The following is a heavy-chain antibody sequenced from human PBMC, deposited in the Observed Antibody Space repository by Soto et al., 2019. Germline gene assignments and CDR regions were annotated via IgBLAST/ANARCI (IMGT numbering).Heavy chain of an antibody. J-gene: IGHJ4*02. CDR3: ARGEVRGLIATGLDY. D-gene: IGHD3-10*01. CDR2: IYHRGNT. CDR1: GYSISSGFY. V-gene: IGHV4-38-2*02. Sequence: SETLSLTCSVSGYSISSGFYWDWIRQPPGKGLEWIGSIYHRGNTYYNPSHNGRITISLDTSKNQFSLRLTSVTAADTAVYYCARGEVRGLIATGLDYSGQGALGTVFS.